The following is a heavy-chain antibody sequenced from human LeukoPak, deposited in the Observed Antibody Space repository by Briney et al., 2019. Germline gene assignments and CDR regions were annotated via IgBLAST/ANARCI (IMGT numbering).Heavy chain of an antibody. CDR1: GFPFSGYR. V-gene: IGHV3-30-3*01. Sequence: GGSLRLSCAASGFPFSGYRMHWVRQAPGKGLEWVTTITYDGSKKSYADSVKGRFTVSRDNSQNTLYLQINSLTVEDTAVYYCATEGAPGNSSWYSVAAWGQGTLVTVSS. D-gene: IGHD6-13*01. J-gene: IGHJ5*02. CDR2: ITYDGSKK. CDR3: ATEGAPGNSSWYSVAA.